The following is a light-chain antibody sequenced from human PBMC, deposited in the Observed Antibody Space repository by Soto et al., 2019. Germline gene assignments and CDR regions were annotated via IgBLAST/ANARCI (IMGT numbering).Light chain of an antibody. J-gene: IGKJ2*01. CDR3: QPYGSS. V-gene: IGKV3-20*01. CDR2: GAS. CDR1: QSVSSSY. Sequence: EIVLTQSPGTLSLSPGERATLSCRASQSVSSSYLAWYQQKPGQAPRLLIYGASSRSTGISDRFSGSGSWLYLSATCSLLDLQDFAVCYLQPYGSSFAQGTKLEIK.